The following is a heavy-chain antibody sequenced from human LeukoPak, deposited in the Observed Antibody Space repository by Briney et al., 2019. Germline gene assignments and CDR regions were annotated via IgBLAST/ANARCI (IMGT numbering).Heavy chain of an antibody. D-gene: IGHD3-3*01. CDR3: AKGGLIAIFGVVMRNWFDP. Sequence: GGSLRLSCAASGFTFSSYAMSWVRQAPGKGLEWVSAISGSGGSTYYADSVKGRFTISRDNSKNTLYLQMNSLRAEDTAVYYCAKGGLIAIFGVVMRNWFDPWGQGTLVTV. V-gene: IGHV3-23*01. CDR2: ISGSGGST. J-gene: IGHJ5*02. CDR1: GFTFSSYA.